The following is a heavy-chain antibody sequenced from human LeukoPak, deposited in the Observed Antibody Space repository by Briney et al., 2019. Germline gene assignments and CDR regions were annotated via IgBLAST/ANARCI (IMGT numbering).Heavy chain of an antibody. V-gene: IGHV3-23*01. Sequence: GGSLRLSRAASGFTFSSYGMSWVRQAPGKGLEWVSAISGSGGSTYYADSVKGRFTISRDNSKNTLYLQMNSLRAEDTAVYFCARDVDFYASGSYSDYWGQGTLATVSS. J-gene: IGHJ4*01. CDR3: ARDVDFYASGSYSDY. CDR1: GFTFSSYG. CDR2: ISGSGGST. D-gene: IGHD3-10*01.